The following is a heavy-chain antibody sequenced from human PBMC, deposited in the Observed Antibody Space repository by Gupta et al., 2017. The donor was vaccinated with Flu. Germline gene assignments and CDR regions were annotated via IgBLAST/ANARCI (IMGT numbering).Heavy chain of an antibody. D-gene: IGHD3-3*01. V-gene: IGHV3-33*01. CDR2: IWYDGSNK. J-gene: IGHJ6*02. CDR3: ARDLYDFWSGYRSPGPYYYYYGMDV. Sequence: QVQLVESGGGVVQPGRSLRLSCAASGFTFSSYGMHWVRQAPGKGLEWVAVIWYDGSNKYYADSVKGRFTISRDNSKNTLYLQMNSLRAEDTAVYYCARDLYDFWSGYRSPGPYYYYYGMDVWGQGTTVTVSS. CDR1: GFTFSSYG.